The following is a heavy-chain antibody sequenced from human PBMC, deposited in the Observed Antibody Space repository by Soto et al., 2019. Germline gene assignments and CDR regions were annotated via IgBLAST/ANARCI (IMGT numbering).Heavy chain of an antibody. CDR3: ATTAGYSSSWYGYYFDY. V-gene: IGHV3-23*01. CDR1: GFSVSSNY. D-gene: IGHD6-13*01. Sequence: GGSLRLSCAISGFSVSSNYLSWVRQAPGKGLEWVSAISGSGGSTYYADSVKGRFTISRDNSKNTLYLQMNSLRAEDTAVYYCATTAGYSSSWYGYYFDYWGQGTLVTASS. J-gene: IGHJ4*02. CDR2: ISGSGGST.